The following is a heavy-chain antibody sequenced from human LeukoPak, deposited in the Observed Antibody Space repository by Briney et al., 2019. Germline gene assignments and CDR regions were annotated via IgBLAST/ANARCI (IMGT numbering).Heavy chain of an antibody. CDR2: SSSIGGRT. J-gene: IGHJ1*01. CDR3: AKDDAWGRFYH. Sequence: GSLRLSCAASGFTFSSYGMHWVRQAPGKGLEWVSGSSSIGGRTYYAEPVKGRFIITRDNSKNTLHLQMNSLRAEDTGVYYCAKDDAWGRFYHWGQGTLVTVSS. CDR1: GFTFSSYG. D-gene: IGHD3-16*01. V-gene: IGHV3-23*01.